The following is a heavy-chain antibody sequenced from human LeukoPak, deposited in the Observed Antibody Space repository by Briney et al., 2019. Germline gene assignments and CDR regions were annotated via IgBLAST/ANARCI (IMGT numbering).Heavy chain of an antibody. CDR1: GFTFNSYA. J-gene: IGHJ4*02. Sequence: GGSLRLSCTASGFTFNSYAMSWLRQAPGKGREWASAINANGGTTYSADSVKGRFSISRDNSKNTLYVQMNSLRAEDTAVYYCAKWSRTAVAGPLGYFDYWGQGTLVTVSS. CDR2: INANGGTT. D-gene: IGHD6-19*01. CDR3: AKWSRTAVAGPLGYFDY. V-gene: IGHV3-23*01.